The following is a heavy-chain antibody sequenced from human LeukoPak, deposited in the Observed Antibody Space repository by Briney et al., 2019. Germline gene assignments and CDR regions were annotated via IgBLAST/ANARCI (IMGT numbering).Heavy chain of an antibody. D-gene: IGHD2-2*01. Sequence: ASVKVSCKASGGTFSSYTISWVRQAPGHGLEWMGRIIPILGIANYAQKFQGRVTITADKSTSKACTELSSLRFEGTPVYYCARDARVSSTSRGHWFDPWGQGTLVTVSS. CDR1: GGTFSSYT. J-gene: IGHJ5*02. CDR2: IIPILGIA. V-gene: IGHV1-69*04. CDR3: ARDARVSSTSRGHWFDP.